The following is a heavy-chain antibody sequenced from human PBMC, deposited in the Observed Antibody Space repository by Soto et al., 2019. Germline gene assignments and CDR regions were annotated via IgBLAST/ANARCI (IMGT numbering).Heavy chain of an antibody. CDR3: TKSSGGSSSVGMDY. J-gene: IGHJ4*02. V-gene: IGHV3-30*09. Sequence: PGGSLRLSCAASGFIFKNYALNWVRQAPGKGLEWVASITRDGYNKYYADSVKGRFAISRDNSRDTLSLQMTALRTGDSSIFYCTKSSGGSSSVGMDYWGQGTRVTVSS. CDR2: ITRDGYNK. CDR1: GFIFKNYA. D-gene: IGHD6-6*01.